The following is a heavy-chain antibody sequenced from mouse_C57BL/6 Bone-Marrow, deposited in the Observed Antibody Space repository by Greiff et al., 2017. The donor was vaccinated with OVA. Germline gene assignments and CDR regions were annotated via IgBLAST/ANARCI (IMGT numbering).Heavy chain of an antibody. Sequence: QVQLQQSDAELVKPGASVKISCKVSGYTFTDHTIHWMKQRPEQGLEWIGYIYPRDGSTKYNEKFKGKATLTADKSSSTAYMQLNSLTSEDSAVYFCARNDGYYPYYYAMDYWGQGTSVTVSS. D-gene: IGHD2-3*01. CDR1: GYTFTDHT. CDR3: ARNDGYYPYYYAMDY. CDR2: IYPRDGST. V-gene: IGHV1-78*01. J-gene: IGHJ4*01.